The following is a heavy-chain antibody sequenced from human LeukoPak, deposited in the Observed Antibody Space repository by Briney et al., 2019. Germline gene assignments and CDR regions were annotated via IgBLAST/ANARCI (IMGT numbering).Heavy chain of an antibody. V-gene: IGHV1-18*01. J-gene: IGHJ4*02. CDR3: ARNSDSSSWSYSDY. D-gene: IGHD6-13*01. CDR1: GYTFTSYG. CDR2: ISAYNGNT. Sequence: ASVKVSCKASGYTFTSYGISWVRQAPGQGLEWMGWISAYNGNTNYAQKFQGRVTITADKSTSTAYMELSSLRSEDTAVYYCARNSDSSSWSYSDYWGQGTLVTVSS.